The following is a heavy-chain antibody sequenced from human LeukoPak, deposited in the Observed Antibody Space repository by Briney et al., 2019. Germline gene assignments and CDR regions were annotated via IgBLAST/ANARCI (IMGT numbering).Heavy chain of an antibody. CDR1: GFTFSSYG. CDR2: IRYDGSNK. Sequence: GGSLRLSCAASGFTFSSYGMHWVRQAPGKGLEWVAFIRYDGSNKYYADSVKGRFTISRDNSKNTLFLQMNSLRPEDTAVYYCAKEEAGYCSGGSCYSLNYWGQGTLVTVSS. D-gene: IGHD2-15*01. V-gene: IGHV3-30*02. CDR3: AKEEAGYCSGGSCYSLNY. J-gene: IGHJ4*02.